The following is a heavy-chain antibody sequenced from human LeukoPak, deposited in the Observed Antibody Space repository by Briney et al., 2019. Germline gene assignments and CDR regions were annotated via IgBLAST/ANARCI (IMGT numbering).Heavy chain of an antibody. CDR2: INPNSGGT. V-gene: IGHV1-2*02. CDR3: ARGMVRGVTTLDY. D-gene: IGHD3-10*01. Sequence: ASVKVSCKASGGTFSSYAISWVRQAPGQGLGWMGWINPNSGGTNYAQTFQGRVTMTRDTSISTAYMEPSRLRSDDTAVYYCARGMVRGVTTLDYWGQGTLVTVSS. J-gene: IGHJ4*02. CDR1: GGTFSSYA.